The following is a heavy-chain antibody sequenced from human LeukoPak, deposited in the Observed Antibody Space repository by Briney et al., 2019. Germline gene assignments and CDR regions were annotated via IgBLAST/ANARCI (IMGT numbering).Heavy chain of an antibody. CDR1: GYTFTGYY. CDR3: ARARPYCPDGVCLKYDYGMDV. Sequence: ASVKVSCKASGYTFTGYYMHWVRQAPGQGLEWMGWINPNSGGTNYAQKFQGWVTMTRDTSISTAYMELSSLRSEDTAVYYCARARPYCPDGVCLKYDYGMDVWGQGTTVIVSS. CDR2: INPNSGGT. D-gene: IGHD2-8*01. V-gene: IGHV1-2*04. J-gene: IGHJ6*02.